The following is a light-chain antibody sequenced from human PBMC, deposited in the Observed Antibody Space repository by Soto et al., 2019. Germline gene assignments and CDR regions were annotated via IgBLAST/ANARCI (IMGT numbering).Light chain of an antibody. J-gene: IGLJ1*01. CDR3: AAWDDSLSGFYV. V-gene: IGLV1-47*01. Sequence: QSVLTQPPSASGTPGQRVTISCSGSSSNIGSNYVYWYQQLPGTAPKLLIYRNNQRPSGVPDRFSGSKSGTSASLAISGLRSEDEADYYCAAWDDSLSGFYVFGTGIKVTVL. CDR2: RNN. CDR1: SSNIGSNY.